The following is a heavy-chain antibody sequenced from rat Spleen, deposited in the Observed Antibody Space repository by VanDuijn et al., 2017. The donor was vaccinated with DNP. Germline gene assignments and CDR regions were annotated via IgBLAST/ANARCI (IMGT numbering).Heavy chain of an antibody. D-gene: IGHD1-2*01. CDR1: RFIFNNYW. CDR2: INNRGGNT. CDR3: ARWSSSHWYFDF. Sequence: EVQLAESGGDLVQPGRSLKISCVVSRFIFNNYWMTWFRQVPGKGLEWVASINNRGGNTYYPDSVKGRFTISRDNAKNTLYLQMNSLRSEDMATYFCARWSSSHWYFDFWGPGTMVTVSS. J-gene: IGHJ1*01. V-gene: IGHV5-31*01.